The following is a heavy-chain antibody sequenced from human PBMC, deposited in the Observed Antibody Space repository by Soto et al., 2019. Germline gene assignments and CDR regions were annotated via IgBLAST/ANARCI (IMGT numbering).Heavy chain of an antibody. CDR2: MNPSGGNT. J-gene: IGHJ6*04. CDR1: GYTFTSYG. Sequence: ASVKVSCKASGYTFTSYGISWVRQAPGQGLEWMGIMNPSGGNTSYAQKFQGRVTMTRNTSISTAYMELSSLRSEDTAVYYCASLRPLFCSSTSCMDVWGKGTTVTVSS. CDR3: ASLRPLFCSSTSCMDV. V-gene: IGHV1-8*02. D-gene: IGHD2-2*01.